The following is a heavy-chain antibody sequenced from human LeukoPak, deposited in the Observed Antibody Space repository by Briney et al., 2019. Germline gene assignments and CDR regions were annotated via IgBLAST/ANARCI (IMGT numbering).Heavy chain of an antibody. V-gene: IGHV4-59*02. Sequence: SETLSLTCTVSGGSVSGYSWSWVRQPPGKGLEWIGNIFYSGYTDYNPSLKSRVTLSVDTSKGQFSLNLRSVTAADTAVYSGGRAFRGFGMDVWAEKTTVIVSS. CDR2: IFYSGYT. CDR1: GGSVSGYS. CDR3: GRAFRGFGMDV. J-gene: IGHJ6*04.